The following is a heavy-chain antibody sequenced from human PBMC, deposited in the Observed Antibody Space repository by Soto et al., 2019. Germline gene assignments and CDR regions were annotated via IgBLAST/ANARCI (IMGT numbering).Heavy chain of an antibody. D-gene: IGHD3-22*01. CDR2: INSEGSSR. CDR1: GFTFSSHW. CDR3: AREATYSSGRGMDV. J-gene: IGHJ4*02. V-gene: IGHV3-74*01. Sequence: EVQLVESGGGSVQPGGSLRLHCAASGFTFSSHWMYWVRQAPGKGLFWVSRINSEGSSRRYADSVNGRFTVSRDNAKNTLYLQMNSLRAEDTAVYYCAREATYSSGRGMDVWGQRTLVTVSS.